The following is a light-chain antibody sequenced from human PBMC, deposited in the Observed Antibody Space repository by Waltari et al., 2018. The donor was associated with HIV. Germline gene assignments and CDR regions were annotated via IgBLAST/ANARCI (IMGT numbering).Light chain of an antibody. Sequence: EIVLTQSPGTLSLSPGGRATLSCSASQSVSSSYLAWYQQKPGQAPRLLIYGASSRATGIPDRFSGSGSGTDFTLTISRLEPEDFAVYYCQQYGSSLYTFGQGTKLEIK. J-gene: IGKJ2*01. V-gene: IGKV3-20*01. CDR2: GAS. CDR1: QSVSSSY. CDR3: QQYGSSLYT.